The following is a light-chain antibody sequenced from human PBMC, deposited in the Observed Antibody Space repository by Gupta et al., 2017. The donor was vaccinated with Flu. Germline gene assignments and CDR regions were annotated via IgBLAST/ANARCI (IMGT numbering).Light chain of an antibody. CDR3: SSYTSTNTFCV. CDR1: SSDIGGSNY. J-gene: IGLJ1*01. V-gene: IGLV2-14*01. CDR2: DVT. Sequence: QSALTQPSSVSGSPVQPITISCTGTSSDIGGSNYVSWYQQHPGKAPKLIIYDVTNRPSGVSSRFSGSKSGTTASLTISGLEAEDESDYFCSSYTSTNTFCVFGTGTKVTVL.